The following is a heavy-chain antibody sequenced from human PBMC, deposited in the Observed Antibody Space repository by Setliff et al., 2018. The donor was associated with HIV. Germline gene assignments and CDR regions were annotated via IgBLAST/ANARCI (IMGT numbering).Heavy chain of an antibody. Sequence: ASVTVSCKASGYTFTGYFIHWVRQAPGQGLEWMGWINANSGGTNYAQKFQGRVTVTRDTSISTAYMELRRLRSDDTAVYYCARGAFVVIPTARHDVDYWGQGALVTVSS. V-gene: IGHV1-2*02. CDR3: ARGAFVVIPTARHDVDY. CDR1: GYTFTGYF. J-gene: IGHJ4*02. D-gene: IGHD2-2*01. CDR2: INANSGGT.